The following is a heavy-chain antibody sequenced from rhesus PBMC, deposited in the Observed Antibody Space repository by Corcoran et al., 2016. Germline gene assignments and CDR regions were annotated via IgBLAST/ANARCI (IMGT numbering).Heavy chain of an antibody. Sequence: QVQLQESGPGLVKPSETLSLTCAVSGGSVSSSNWWSWIRQPPGRGLEWIGYIIGSSGSTYYNPSRKSRVTISTDTSKNQFSLKLSSVTAADTAVYYCARDPSVYSSGRVPFDYWGQGVLVTVSS. CDR2: IIGSSGST. J-gene: IGHJ4*01. V-gene: IGHV4-65*01. D-gene: IGHD6-31*01. CDR3: ARDPSVYSSGRVPFDY. CDR1: GGSVSSSNW.